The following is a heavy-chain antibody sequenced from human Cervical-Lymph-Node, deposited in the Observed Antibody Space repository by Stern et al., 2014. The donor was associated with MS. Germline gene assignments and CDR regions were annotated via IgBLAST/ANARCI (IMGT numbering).Heavy chain of an antibody. V-gene: IGHV3-74*01. Sequence: EVQLEESGGVLVQPGGSLRLSCAASGFSFSGYWMHWLRQPPGKGPGWLSRMNSDGSRVNYADSVKGRFTISRDNAKYTLYLQMNSLRAEDTAVYYFARDGFTKAMDVWGQGTTVTVS. D-gene: IGHD3-3*01. CDR1: GFSFSGYW. J-gene: IGHJ6*02. CDR3: ARDGFTKAMDV. CDR2: MNSDGSRV.